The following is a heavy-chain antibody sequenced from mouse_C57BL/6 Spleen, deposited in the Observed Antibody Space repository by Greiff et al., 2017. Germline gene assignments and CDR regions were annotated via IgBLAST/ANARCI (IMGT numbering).Heavy chain of an antibody. Sequence: QVQLQQSGAELVRPGTSVKVSCKASGYAFTNYLIAWVKQRPGQGLEWIGVINPGSGGTNYNEKFKGKDTLTADTSSSTAYMQLSSLTSEYSAVYFGARRRHYDYDGVCYFDYWGQGTTLTVSS. D-gene: IGHD2-4*01. CDR2: INPGSGGT. J-gene: IGHJ2*01. V-gene: IGHV1-54*01. CDR3: ARRRHYDYDGVCYFDY. CDR1: GYAFTNYL.